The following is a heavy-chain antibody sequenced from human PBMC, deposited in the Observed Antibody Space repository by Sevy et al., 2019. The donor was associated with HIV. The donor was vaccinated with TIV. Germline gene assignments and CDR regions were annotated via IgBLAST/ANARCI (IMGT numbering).Heavy chain of an antibody. Sequence: SETLSLTCAVSGGSISTDLYSWNWIRQPPGKGLEWIGYIFHSGNTYYNPSPKSRVTISIDRSKNQFSLNLSSVTAADTAVYYCARSSSAYPYHFDYWGQGTLVTVSS. CDR1: GGSISTDLYS. CDR3: ARSSSAYPYHFDY. CDR2: IFHSGNT. J-gene: IGHJ4*02. V-gene: IGHV4-30-2*01.